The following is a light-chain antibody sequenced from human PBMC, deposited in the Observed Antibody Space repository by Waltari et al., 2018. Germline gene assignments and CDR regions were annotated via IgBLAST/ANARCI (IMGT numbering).Light chain of an antibody. V-gene: IGKV1-5*03. CDR1: QSVSPW. CDR2: MAS. J-gene: IGKJ1*01. CDR3: QQYTSYGT. Sequence: DIQMTQSPSTLSASVGDRVTITCRASQSVSPWVAWYQQKPGKAPKVVLYMASVLESGVPSRFSGSGSGTEFTLTISSLQPDDFATYYCQQYTSYGTFGQGTKVEIK.